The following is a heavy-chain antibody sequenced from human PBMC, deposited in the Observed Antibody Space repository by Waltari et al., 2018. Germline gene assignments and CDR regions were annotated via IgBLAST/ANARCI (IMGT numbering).Heavy chain of an antibody. D-gene: IGHD3-22*01. CDR3: ARHAHYYDSSGYSLYWYFDF. Sequence: QVQLQESGSGLVKPSATLALTCTVSVGSISSYYWTWLRHPPGKGLEWIGYIYYTGSTNYNPSLKSRVTISVDTSKNQFSLKLSSVTAADTAVYYCARHAHYYDSSGYSLYWYFDFWGRGTLVTVSS. CDR2: IYYTGST. J-gene: IGHJ2*01. V-gene: IGHV4-59*08. CDR1: VGSISSYY.